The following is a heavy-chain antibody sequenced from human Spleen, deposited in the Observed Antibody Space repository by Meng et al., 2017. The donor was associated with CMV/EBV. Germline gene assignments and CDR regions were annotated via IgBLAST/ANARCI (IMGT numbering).Heavy chain of an antibody. V-gene: IGHV3-73*01. CDR2: IRSKANSYAT. J-gene: IGHJ6*02. CDR3: MAWYSYGMDV. D-gene: IGHD6-13*01. CDR1: GFTFSGSA. Sequence: GESLKISCAASGFTFSGSAMHWVRQASGKGLEWVGRIRSKANSYATAYAASVKGRFTISRDDSKNTAYLQMNSLKTEDTAVYYCMAWYSYGMDVWGQGTTVTVSS.